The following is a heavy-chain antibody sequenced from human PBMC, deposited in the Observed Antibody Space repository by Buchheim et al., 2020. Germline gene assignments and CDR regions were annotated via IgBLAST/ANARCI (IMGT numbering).Heavy chain of an antibody. J-gene: IGHJ6*02. Sequence: QVQLVESGGGVVQPGRSLRLSCAASGFTFSSYGMHWVRQAPGKGLEWVAVIWYDGSNKYYADSVKGRFTIPRDNSTTTLYLQMNSLRAEDTAVYYCARDRLTGYSSGWYNYYYYGMDVWGQGTT. V-gene: IGHV3-33*01. D-gene: IGHD6-19*01. CDR3: ARDRLTGYSSGWYNYYYYGMDV. CDR1: GFTFSSYG. CDR2: IWYDGSNK.